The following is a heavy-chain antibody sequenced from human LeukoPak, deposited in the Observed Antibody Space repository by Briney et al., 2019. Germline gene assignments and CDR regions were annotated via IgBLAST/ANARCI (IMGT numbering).Heavy chain of an antibody. Sequence: GGSLRLSCAASGFTFSNYAMNWVRQAPGKGLEWVSTISDSGGCTYYADSVQGRFTISRDNSKNTVYLRMNSLRAEDTALYYCAKDYHILTGYDALDVWGQGTMVTVSS. D-gene: IGHD3-9*01. CDR3: AKDYHILTGYDALDV. J-gene: IGHJ3*01. V-gene: IGHV3-23*01. CDR1: GFTFSNYA. CDR2: ISDSGGCT.